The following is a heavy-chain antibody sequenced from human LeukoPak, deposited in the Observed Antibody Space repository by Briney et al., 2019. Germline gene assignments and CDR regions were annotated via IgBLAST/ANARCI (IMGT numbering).Heavy chain of an antibody. CDR2: IYSGGST. D-gene: IGHD4-11*01. J-gene: IGHJ3*02. V-gene: IGHV3-66*01. CDR3: ARADYNMGGAFDI. CDR1: GFTVSSNY. Sequence: GGSLRLSCAASGFTVSSNYMSWVRQAPGKGLEWVSVIYSGGSTYYADSVKGRFTISRDNAKNSLYLQMNSLRAEDTAVYYCARADYNMGGAFDIWGQGTMVTVSS.